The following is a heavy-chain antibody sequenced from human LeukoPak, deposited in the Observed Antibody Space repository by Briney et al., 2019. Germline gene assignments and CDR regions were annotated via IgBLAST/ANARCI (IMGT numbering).Heavy chain of an antibody. V-gene: IGHV3-23*01. D-gene: IGHD3-22*01. Sequence: GGSLRLSCAASGFTFSSYAMSWVRQAPGKGLEWVSAISGSGSNTYYADSVKGRFTISRDISKNTLSLQMNSLKPEDTAVYYCTRHRYYYDSSGYYGNWFDPWGQGTLVTVSS. J-gene: IGHJ5*02. CDR1: GFTFSSYA. CDR2: ISGSGSNT. CDR3: TRHRYYYDSSGYYGNWFDP.